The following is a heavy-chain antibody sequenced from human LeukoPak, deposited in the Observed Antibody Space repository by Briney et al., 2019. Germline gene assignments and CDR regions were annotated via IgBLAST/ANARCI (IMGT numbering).Heavy chain of an antibody. Sequence: GGSLRLSCAASGFTFSSNYMSWVRQAPGKGLEWVSVIYSGGSTYYADSVKGRFTISRDNSKNTLYLQMNSLRAEDTAVYYCARDSRSILPSDWGQGTLVSVSS. V-gene: IGHV3-66*01. CDR1: GFTFSSNY. D-gene: IGHD6-6*01. J-gene: IGHJ4*02. CDR2: IYSGGST. CDR3: ARDSRSILPSD.